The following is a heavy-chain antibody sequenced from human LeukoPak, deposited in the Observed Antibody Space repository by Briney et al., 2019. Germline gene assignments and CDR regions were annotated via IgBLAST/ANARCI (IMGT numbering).Heavy chain of an antibody. D-gene: IGHD6-13*01. J-gene: IGHJ2*01. CDR1: GGSISSYY. CDR3: ARGWYAWYFDL. Sequence: SETLSLTCTVSGGSISSYYWSWIRQPPGKGLEWIGYIYYSGNTNYNPSLKSRVTISLDTSDYQSSLKLSSVTAADTAVYYCARGWYAWYFDLWGRGTLVTVSS. V-gene: IGHV4-59*01. CDR2: IYYSGNT.